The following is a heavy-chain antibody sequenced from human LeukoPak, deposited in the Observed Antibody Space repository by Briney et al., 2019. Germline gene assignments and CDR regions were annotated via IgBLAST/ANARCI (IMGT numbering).Heavy chain of an antibody. CDR2: IIPIFRTT. D-gene: IGHD1-26*01. V-gene: IGHV1-69*05. J-gene: IGHJ5*01. CDR3: AKDDGSATMGFDS. Sequence: GSSVKVSCKASGGTFSNYAFSWVRQAPGQGLEWMGGIIPIFRTTNYAEQFQGRVTITTDESTNIAYLDLSSLRSEDTAVYYCAKDDGSATMGFDSWGQGTLVSVSS. CDR1: GGTFSNYA.